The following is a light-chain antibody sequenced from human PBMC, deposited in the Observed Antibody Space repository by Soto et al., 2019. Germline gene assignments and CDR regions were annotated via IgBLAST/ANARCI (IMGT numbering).Light chain of an antibody. CDR3: GSYASSSAYV. J-gene: IGLJ1*01. V-gene: IGLV2-14*01. Sequence: QSALTQPASVSGSPGQSITISCTGTSSDVGGYNDVSWYQQHPGNAPKLMIYEVSNRPSGVSNRFSGSKSGNTASLTISGLQAEDEADYYCGSYASSSAYVFGTGTKLTVL. CDR1: SSDVGGYND. CDR2: EVS.